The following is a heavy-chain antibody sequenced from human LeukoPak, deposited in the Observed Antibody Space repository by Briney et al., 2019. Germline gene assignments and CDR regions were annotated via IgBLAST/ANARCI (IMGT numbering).Heavy chain of an antibody. CDR3: ARESAMGATTGDH. D-gene: IGHD1-26*01. J-gene: IGHJ4*02. CDR2: ISGSGGST. CDR1: GSTFSSYA. V-gene: IGHV3-23*01. Sequence: GGSLRLSCAASGSTFSSYAMSWVRQAPGKGLEWVSAISGSGGSTYYADSVKGRFSISRDNAENTLYLQMNSLRAEDTAVYYCARESAMGATTGDHWGQGTLVTVSS.